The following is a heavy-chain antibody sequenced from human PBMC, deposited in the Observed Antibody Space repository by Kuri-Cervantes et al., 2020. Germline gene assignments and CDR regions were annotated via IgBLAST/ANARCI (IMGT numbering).Heavy chain of an antibody. CDR3: ARHTPSSSGLYVGDAFEI. J-gene: IGHJ3*02. CDR2: IYHSGST. Sequence: GSLRLSCAISGSSVSSIYYWCWIRQPPGKGLEWIGSIYHSGSTYYNPSLNQVAISVDTSKDQFSLQLTSVTASDTAVYYCARHTPSSSGLYVGDAFEIWGQGTMVTVSS. D-gene: IGHD3-16*01. V-gene: IGHV4-38-2*01. CDR1: GSSVSSIYY.